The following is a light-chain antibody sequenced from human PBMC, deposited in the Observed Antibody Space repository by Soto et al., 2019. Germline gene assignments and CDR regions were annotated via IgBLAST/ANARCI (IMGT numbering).Light chain of an antibody. Sequence: QSALTQPASVSGSPGQSITISCTGTSSDVGGYNYVSWYQQHPGKAPKLIIYDVTNRLSGVSDRFSGSKSGNTASLTISGLQAEDGTDYYCSSYTSSSTPFVFGTGTKLTVL. J-gene: IGLJ1*01. CDR1: SSDVGGYNY. CDR2: DVT. CDR3: SSYTSSSTPFV. V-gene: IGLV2-14*03.